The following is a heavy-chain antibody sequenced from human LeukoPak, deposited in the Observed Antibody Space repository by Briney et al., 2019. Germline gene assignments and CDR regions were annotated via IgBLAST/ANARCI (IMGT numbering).Heavy chain of an antibody. Sequence: ASVKVSCKASGYTFTSYDINWVRQATGQGLAWMGWMNPNSGNTGYAQKFQGRVTITRNTSISTAYMELSSLRSEDTAVYYCARGRSPYDFWSGYLYYFDYWGQGTLVTVSS. CDR1: GYTFTSYD. CDR2: MNPNSGNT. V-gene: IGHV1-8*03. CDR3: ARGRSPYDFWSGYLYYFDY. D-gene: IGHD3-3*01. J-gene: IGHJ4*02.